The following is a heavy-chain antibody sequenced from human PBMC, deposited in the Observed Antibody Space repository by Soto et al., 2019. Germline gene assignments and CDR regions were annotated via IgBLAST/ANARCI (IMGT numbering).Heavy chain of an antibody. J-gene: IGHJ6*02. CDR2: IYYSGST. CDR1: GGSISSGGYY. V-gene: IGHV4-31*03. CDR3: ARDFSINCSSTSCYRRPSYYYYGMDV. Sequence: PSETLSLTCTVSGGSISSGGYYWSWIRQHPGKGLEWIGYIYYSGSTYYNPSLKSRVTISVDTSKNQFSLKLSSVTAADTAVYYCARDFSINCSSTSCYRRPSYYYYGMDVWGQGTTVTVSS. D-gene: IGHD2-2*02.